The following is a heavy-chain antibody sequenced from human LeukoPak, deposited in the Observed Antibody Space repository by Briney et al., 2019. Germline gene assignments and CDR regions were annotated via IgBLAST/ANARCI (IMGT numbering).Heavy chain of an antibody. J-gene: IGHJ1*01. Sequence: GGSLTLSCAASGFTFSDYAMSWVRQAPGKGLEWVSSIDRRGGNTYYADSVKGRFTISRDNSKNTLFLQMNSLRAEDTAVYHCASKTGKTGTYDWGQGTLVTVSS. CDR2: IDRRGGNT. V-gene: IGHV3-23*01. D-gene: IGHD1-1*01. CDR1: GFTFSDYA. CDR3: ASKTGKTGTYD.